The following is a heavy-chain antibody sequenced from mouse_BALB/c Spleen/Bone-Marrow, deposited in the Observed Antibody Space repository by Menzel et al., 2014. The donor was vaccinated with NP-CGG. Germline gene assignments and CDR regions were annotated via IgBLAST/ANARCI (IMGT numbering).Heavy chain of an antibody. CDR2: IYPYNGGT. J-gene: IGHJ2*01. CDR3: ARLGRDY. D-gene: IGHD4-1*01. V-gene: IGHV1S29*02. CDR1: VYTFTDYN. Sequence: DVQLQESEPDLVKPGPSAKISCKDSVYTFTDYNMHWVKQSHGKSLEWIGYIYPYNGGTGYNQKFKSKATLTVDNSSSTAYMELRSLTSEDSAVYYCARLGRDYWGQGTTLTVSS.